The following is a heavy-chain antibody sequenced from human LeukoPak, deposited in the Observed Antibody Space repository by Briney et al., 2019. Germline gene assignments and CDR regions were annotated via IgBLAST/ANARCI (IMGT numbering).Heavy chain of an antibody. Sequence: GGSLRLSCAASGFTFSSYAMHWVRQAPGKGLEWVAIMWYDGSNKYYTDSVKGRFTISRDNSKNTLYLQMNSLRVEDTAVYYCAREDTALVIAYWGQGTLVTVSS. CDR2: MWYDGSNK. CDR1: GFTFSSYA. D-gene: IGHD5-18*01. V-gene: IGHV3-33*08. J-gene: IGHJ4*02. CDR3: AREDTALVIAY.